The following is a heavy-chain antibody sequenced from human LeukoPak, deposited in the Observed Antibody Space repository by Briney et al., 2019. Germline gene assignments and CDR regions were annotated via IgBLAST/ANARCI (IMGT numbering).Heavy chain of an antibody. CDR2: IYTSGST. D-gene: IGHD3-10*01. CDR3: AGTYYYGSGSYKTH. Sequence: SETLSLTCAVYGGSFSSYYWSWIRQPAGKGLEWIGRIYTSGSTNYNPSLKSRVTMSVDTSKNQFSLKLSSVTAADTAVYYCAGTYYYGSGSYKTHWGQGTLVTVSS. V-gene: IGHV4-59*10. CDR1: GGSFSSYY. J-gene: IGHJ4*02.